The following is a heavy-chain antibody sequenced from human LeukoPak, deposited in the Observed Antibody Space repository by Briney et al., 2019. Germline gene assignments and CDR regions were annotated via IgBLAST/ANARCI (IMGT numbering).Heavy chain of an antibody. CDR1: GFTFSSYA. V-gene: IGHV3-23*01. J-gene: IGHJ4*02. CDR2: ITGSGGST. D-gene: IGHD6-13*01. CDR3: AKDQRYSSSWYSYYFDY. Sequence: GGSLRLSCAASGFTFSSYAISWVRQAPGKGLEWVSEITGSGGSTYYADSVKGRFTISRDNSKNTLHLQMNSLRAEDTAVYYCAKDQRYSSSWYSYYFDYWGQGTLVTVSS.